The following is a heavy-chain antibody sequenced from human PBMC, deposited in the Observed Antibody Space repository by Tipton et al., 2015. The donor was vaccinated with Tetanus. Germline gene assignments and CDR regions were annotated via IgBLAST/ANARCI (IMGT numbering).Heavy chain of an antibody. CDR2: ISHNGAA. Sequence: TLSLTCTVSGVSLGSGDHYWTWIRQSPGKGLEWIGYISHNGAAYYNPSLKSRVVISVDTSKNQFSLKLSSVTAADTAVYYCARRSYCSSSRCFDAFDLWGQGTMVTVSS. D-gene: IGHD2-2*01. V-gene: IGHV4-30-4*01. J-gene: IGHJ3*01. CDR1: GVSLGSGDHY. CDR3: ARRSYCSSSRCFDAFDL.